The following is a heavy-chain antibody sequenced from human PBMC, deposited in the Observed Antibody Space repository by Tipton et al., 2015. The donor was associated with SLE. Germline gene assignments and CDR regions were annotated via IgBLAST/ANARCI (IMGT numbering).Heavy chain of an antibody. CDR1: GFTFSNYA. D-gene: IGHD3-22*01. CDR3: ARDSDYYDSSGFSSYYFDY. Sequence: SLRLSCAASGFTFSNYAMSWVRQAPGKGLEWVSTVTTSGFGTYYADSLKGQFTISRDNSKNTLYLQMNSPRAEDTAVYYCARDSDYYDSSGFSSYYFDYWGQGTLVTVSS. J-gene: IGHJ4*02. V-gene: IGHV3-23*01. CDR2: VTTSGFGT.